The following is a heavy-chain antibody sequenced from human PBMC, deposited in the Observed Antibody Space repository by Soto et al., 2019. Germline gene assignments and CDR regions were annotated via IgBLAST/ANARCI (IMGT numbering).Heavy chain of an antibody. D-gene: IGHD3-3*01. CDR1: GGSMNNYD. V-gene: IGHV4-34*01. Sequence: SETLSLTCTVSGGSMNNYDWSWIRQPPEKGLEWIGEINHSGSTNYNPSLKSRVTISVDTSKNQFSLKLSPVTAADTAVYYCARGGRYDFWSGYYYGMDVWGQGTTVTVSS. CDR2: INHSGST. J-gene: IGHJ6*02. CDR3: ARGGRYDFWSGYYYGMDV.